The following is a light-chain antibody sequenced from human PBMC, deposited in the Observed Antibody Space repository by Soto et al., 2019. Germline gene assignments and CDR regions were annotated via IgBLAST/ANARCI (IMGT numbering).Light chain of an antibody. V-gene: IGKV3-15*01. Sequence: EIVWSHSPATLSLSPGERATLSCGASQSVSSDLAWYQQKPGQAPRLLIYGASTRATGIPARFSGSGSGTEFTLTISSLQSEDFAVYYCQQYNNWPWTFGQGTKVDIK. CDR3: QQYNNWPWT. J-gene: IGKJ1*01. CDR2: GAS. CDR1: QSVSSD.